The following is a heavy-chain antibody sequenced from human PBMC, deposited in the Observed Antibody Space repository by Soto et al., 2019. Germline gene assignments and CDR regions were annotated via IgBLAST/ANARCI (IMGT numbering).Heavy chain of an antibody. CDR1: GGSISSRAYY. J-gene: IGHJ5*02. V-gene: IGHV4-39*01. Sequence: SETLSLICTVSGGSISSRAYYWGWIRQPPGKGLEWIGSIYFSGDTYYNPSLKSRVTISADTSKNQFSLKLSSVTAADTAVYYCAASIRLHLGQLEANWFDPWGQGTLVTVSS. CDR2: IYFSGDT. CDR3: AASIRLHLGQLEANWFDP. D-gene: IGHD3-16*01.